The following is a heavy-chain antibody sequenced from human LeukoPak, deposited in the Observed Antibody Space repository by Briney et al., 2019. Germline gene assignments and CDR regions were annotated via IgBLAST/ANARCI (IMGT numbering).Heavy chain of an antibody. V-gene: IGHV4-39*07. Sequence: SETLSLTCTVSGGSISSYYWGWIRQPPGKGLEWIGSIYYSGSTYYNPSLKSRVTISVDTSKNQFSLKLSSVTAADTAVYYCARVYGELLLGKFDYWGQGTLVTVSS. CDR1: GGSISSYY. CDR3: ARVYGELLLGKFDY. D-gene: IGHD3-10*01. J-gene: IGHJ4*02. CDR2: IYYSGST.